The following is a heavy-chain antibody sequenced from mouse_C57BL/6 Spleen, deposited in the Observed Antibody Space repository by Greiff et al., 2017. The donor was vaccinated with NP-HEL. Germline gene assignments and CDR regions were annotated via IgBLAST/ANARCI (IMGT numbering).Heavy chain of an antibody. V-gene: IGHV8-12*01. CDR3: ARREVITTVVATGMGAMDY. CDR1: GFSLSTSGMG. D-gene: IGHD1-1*01. J-gene: IGHJ4*01. CDR2: IYWDDDK. Sequence: QVQLKESGPGILQSSQTLSLTCSFSGFSLSTSGMGVSWIRQPSGKGLEWLAHIYWDDDKRYNPSLKSRLTISKDTSRNQVFLKITSVDTADTATYYCARREVITTVVATGMGAMDYWGQGTSVTVSS.